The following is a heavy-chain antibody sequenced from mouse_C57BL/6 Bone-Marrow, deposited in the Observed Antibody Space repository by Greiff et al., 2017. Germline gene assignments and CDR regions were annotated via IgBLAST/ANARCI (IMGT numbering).Heavy chain of an antibody. CDR1: GYTFTSYG. Sequence: LLESGAELARPGASVKLSCKASGYTFTSYGISWVKQRTGQGLEWIGEIYPRSGNTYYNEKFKGKATLTADKSSSTAYMELRSLTSEDSAVYFCARGCYVGTFAYWGQGTLVTVSA. CDR2: IYPRSGNT. CDR3: ARGCYVGTFAY. D-gene: IGHD1-1*01. V-gene: IGHV1-81*01. J-gene: IGHJ3*01.